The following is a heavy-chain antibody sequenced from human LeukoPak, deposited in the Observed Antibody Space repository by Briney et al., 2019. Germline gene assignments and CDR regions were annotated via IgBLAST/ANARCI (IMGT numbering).Heavy chain of an antibody. D-gene: IGHD2-8*02. CDR1: GFTFSSYA. Sequence: GGSLRLSCAASGFTFSSYAMHWVRQAPGKGLEWVAVISYDGSNKYYADSVKGRFTISRDNSRNTLYLQMNSLRAEDTAVYYCARDPSYWEENDYWGQGTLVTVSS. J-gene: IGHJ4*02. CDR3: ARDPSYWEENDY. V-gene: IGHV3-30-3*01. CDR2: ISYDGSNK.